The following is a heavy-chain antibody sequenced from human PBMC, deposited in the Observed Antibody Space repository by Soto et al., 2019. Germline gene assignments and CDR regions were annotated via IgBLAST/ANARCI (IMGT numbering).Heavy chain of an antibody. CDR3: AKAPGPLGNTAVVSAVSYYYYHYGMDV. J-gene: IGHJ6*02. V-gene: IGHV3-23*01. Sequence: PGGSLRLSCAASGFTFSSYAMTWARQAPGKGLEWVSVISGSGDNTYYAASVKGRFTISRDNSKNTLSLQMNSLRVEDTAVYYCAKAPGPLGNTAVVSAVSYYYYHYGMDVWGQGTTVTVSS. D-gene: IGHD2-2*01. CDR2: ISGSGDNT. CDR1: GFTFSSYA.